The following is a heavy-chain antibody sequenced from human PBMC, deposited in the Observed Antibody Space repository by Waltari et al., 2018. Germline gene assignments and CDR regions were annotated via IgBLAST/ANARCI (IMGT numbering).Heavy chain of an antibody. V-gene: IGHV4-59*01. CDR3: ARSITIFGVVIPPDY. CDR2: IYYSGST. J-gene: IGHJ4*02. Sequence: QVQLQESGPGLVKPSETLYLACPVSGCPISSYYWRWLRTPPGKGLEWIGYIYYSGSTNYNPSLKSRVTISVDTSKNQFSLKLSSVTAADTAVYYCARSITIFGVVIPPDYWGQGTLVTVSS. CDR1: GCPISSYY. D-gene: IGHD3-3*01.